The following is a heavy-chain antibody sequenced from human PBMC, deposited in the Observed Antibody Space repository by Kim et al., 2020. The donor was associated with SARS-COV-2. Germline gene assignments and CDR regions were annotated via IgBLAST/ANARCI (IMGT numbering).Heavy chain of an antibody. D-gene: IGHD6-19*01. J-gene: IGHJ4*02. CDR3: AREGVDGTYSSGWYRQGRPFDY. CDR1: GGSISSSNW. Sequence: SETLSLTCAVSGGSISSSNWWSWVRQPPGKGLEWIGEIYLSGSTNYNPSLKSRVTISVDKSKNQFSLKLSSVTAADTAVYYCAREGVDGTYSSGWYRQGRPFDYWGQGTLVTVSS. V-gene: IGHV4-4*02. CDR2: IYLSGST.